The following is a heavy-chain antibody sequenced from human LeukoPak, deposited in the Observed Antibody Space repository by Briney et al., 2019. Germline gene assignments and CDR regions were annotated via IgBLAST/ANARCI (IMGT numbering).Heavy chain of an antibody. D-gene: IGHD3-10*01. CDR1: GGSISSSNW. CDR3: ARLGIKYYYGSGSYYKSAFDI. Sequence: SETLSLTCAVSGGSISSSNWWSWVRQPPGKGLEWIGEIYHSGSTNYNPSLKSRVTISVDKSKNQFSLKLSSVTAADTAEYYCARLGIKYYYGSGSYYKSAFDIWGQGTMVTVSS. CDR2: IYHSGST. J-gene: IGHJ3*02. V-gene: IGHV4-4*02.